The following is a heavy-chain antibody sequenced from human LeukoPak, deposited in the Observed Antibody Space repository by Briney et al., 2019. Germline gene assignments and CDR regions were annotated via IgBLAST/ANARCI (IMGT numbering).Heavy chain of an antibody. V-gene: IGHV3-23*01. D-gene: IGHD3-22*01. Sequence: GGSLRLSCAASGFTFSSYAMSWVRQAPGLGLEWVSAVTPSGGTTYFADSVKGRFTLSRDNSKNTLYLQMNSLRAEDTALYFCARSPRGDNSGYYFDYWGQGSLVTVSS. CDR1: GFTFSSYA. CDR2: VTPSGGTT. J-gene: IGHJ4*02. CDR3: ARSPRGDNSGYYFDY.